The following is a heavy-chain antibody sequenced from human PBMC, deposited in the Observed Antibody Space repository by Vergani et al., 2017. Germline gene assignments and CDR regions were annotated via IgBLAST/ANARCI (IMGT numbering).Heavy chain of an antibody. V-gene: IGHV1-46*01. CDR2: INPSGGHT. J-gene: IGHJ4*02. D-gene: IGHD6-19*01. Sequence: QVQVVQSGAEVKKSGASVKVSCKTSGYTFSNYYMHWVRQAPGQGLEWMGIINPSGGHTNYAKKFQGRVTMTRDTSTSTVYMELSSLRPEGTAVYYCAAVWYSSGGGDYWGQGTLVTVSS. CDR1: GYTFSNYY. CDR3: AAVWYSSGGGDY.